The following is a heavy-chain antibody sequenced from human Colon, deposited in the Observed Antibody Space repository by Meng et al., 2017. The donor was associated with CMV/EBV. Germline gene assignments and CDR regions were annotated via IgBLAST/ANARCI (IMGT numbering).Heavy chain of an antibody. J-gene: IGHJ6*02. CDR1: GCSISSSNW. V-gene: IGHV4-4*02. Sequence: GSLRLSCAVSGCSISSSNWWSWVRQPPGKGLQWIGEIYHTGSTNDNPSLRSRVTISVDKSKNQFSLKLSSVTAADTAVYYCARARGNQQGISYYYYGMDVWGQGTTVTVSS. D-gene: IGHD7-27*01. CDR2: IYHTGST. CDR3: ARARGNQQGISYYYYGMDV.